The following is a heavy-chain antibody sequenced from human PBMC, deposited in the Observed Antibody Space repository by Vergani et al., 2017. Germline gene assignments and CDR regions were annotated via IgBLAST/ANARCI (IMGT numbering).Heavy chain of an antibody. CDR1: GGSISSYY. Sequence: QVQLQESGPGLVKPSETLSLTCTVSGGSISSYYWSWIRQPPGKGLEWIGYIYYSGSTNYNPSLKSRVPISVDTSKNQFSLKLSSVTAADTAVYYCARDGGSYWVDYYYGMDVWGQGTTVTVSS. CDR2: IYYSGST. V-gene: IGHV4-59*01. CDR3: ARDGGSYWVDYYYGMDV. J-gene: IGHJ6*02. D-gene: IGHD1-26*01.